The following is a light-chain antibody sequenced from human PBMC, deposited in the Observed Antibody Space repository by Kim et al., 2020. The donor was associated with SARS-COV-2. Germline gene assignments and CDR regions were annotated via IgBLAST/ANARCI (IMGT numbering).Light chain of an antibody. Sequence: QPMTISCTGTSSDVGGYNSVSWYQQNPGQAPKLMIYDVSNRPSGVSNRFSGSKSGNTASLTISGLQAEDEADYYCSSYTSSSTLEVFGGGTQLTVL. CDR3: SSYTSSSTLEV. V-gene: IGLV2-14*03. CDR2: DVS. J-gene: IGLJ3*02. CDR1: SSDVGGYNS.